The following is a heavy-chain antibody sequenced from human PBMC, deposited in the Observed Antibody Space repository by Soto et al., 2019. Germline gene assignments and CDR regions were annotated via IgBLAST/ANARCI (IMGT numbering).Heavy chain of an antibody. CDR3: ARAAVAAGGPFDK. CDR2: VNHGGST. CDR1: GGSFSGFF. J-gene: IGHJ4*02. V-gene: IGHV4-34*01. Sequence: PSETLSLTCAVSGGSFSGFFWGWIRQPPGKGLEWIGEVNHGGSTNYNPPLRSRVTISSDTSKNHFSLTLRSVTAADTAVYYCARAAVAAGGPFDKWGQGALVTVSS. D-gene: IGHD2-15*01.